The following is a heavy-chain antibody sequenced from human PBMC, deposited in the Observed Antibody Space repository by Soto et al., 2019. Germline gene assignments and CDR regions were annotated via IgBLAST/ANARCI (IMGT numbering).Heavy chain of an antibody. CDR1: GGTFSSYT. V-gene: IGHV1-69*02. CDR2: IIPILGIA. D-gene: IGHD6-13*01. CDR3: AIGYSSSWYSPYQPYGMDV. Sequence: SVKVSCKASGGTFSSYTISWVRLAPGQGLEWMGRIIPILGIANYAQKFQGRVTITADKSTSTAYMELSSLRSEDTAVYYCAIGYSSSWYSPYQPYGMDVWGQGTTVTV. J-gene: IGHJ6*02.